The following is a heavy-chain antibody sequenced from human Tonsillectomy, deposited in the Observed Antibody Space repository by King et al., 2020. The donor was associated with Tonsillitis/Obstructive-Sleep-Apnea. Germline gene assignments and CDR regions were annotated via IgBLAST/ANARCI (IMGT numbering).Heavy chain of an antibody. Sequence: QLVQSGAEVKKPGESLKISCKGSGYSFPNYWIGWVRQMPGKGLEWMGIIYRGDSDTRYSPSSQGQVTISADKSISTAYLQWSRLKASDTAMYYCAKSVEWFGELLEGGLDVWGQGTPVTVSS. D-gene: IGHD3-10*01. CDR2: IYRGDSDT. V-gene: IGHV5-51*03. CDR1: GYSFPNYW. J-gene: IGHJ6*02. CDR3: AKSVEWFGELLEGGLDV.